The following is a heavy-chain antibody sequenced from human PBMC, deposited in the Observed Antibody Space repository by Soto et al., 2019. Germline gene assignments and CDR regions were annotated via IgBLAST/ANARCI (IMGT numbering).Heavy chain of an antibody. Sequence: ASVKVSCKASGYTFTSYYMHWVRQAPGQGLGWMGIINPSGGSTSYAQKFQGRVTMTRDTSTSTVYMELSSLRSEDTAVYYCARETRDTAMVRYFDYWGQGTLVTVSS. V-gene: IGHV1-46*01. CDR2: INPSGGST. CDR3: ARETRDTAMVRYFDY. CDR1: GYTFTSYY. J-gene: IGHJ4*02. D-gene: IGHD5-18*01.